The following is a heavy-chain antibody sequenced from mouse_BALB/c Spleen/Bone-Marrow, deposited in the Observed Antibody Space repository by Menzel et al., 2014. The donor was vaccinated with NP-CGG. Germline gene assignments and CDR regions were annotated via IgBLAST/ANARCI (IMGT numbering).Heavy chain of an antibody. CDR2: IYPGDGDT. CDR1: GYAFSAYW. Sequence: QVQLKESGAELVRPGSSVKISCKASGYAFSAYWMNWVKQRPGQGLEWIGQIYPGDGDTNYNGKFKGKATLTADKSSSTAYMQLSSLTSEDSAAYFCTRSAATFDYWGQGTTLTVSS. J-gene: IGHJ2*01. V-gene: IGHV1-80*01. CDR3: TRSAATFDY. D-gene: IGHD1-2*01.